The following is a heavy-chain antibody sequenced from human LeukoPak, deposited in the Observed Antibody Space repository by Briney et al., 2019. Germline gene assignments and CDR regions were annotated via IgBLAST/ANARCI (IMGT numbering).Heavy chain of an antibody. CDR2: IRGSGGST. CDR1: GFTFSSYA. CDR3: AKGYYDYVWGSYYFDY. J-gene: IGHJ4*02. D-gene: IGHD3-16*01. V-gene: IGHV3-23*01. Sequence: GGSLRLSCAASGFTFSSYAMSWVRQAPGKGLEWVSAIRGSGGSTYYADSVKGRFTISRDNSRDTLYLQMNSLRAEDTAVYYCAKGYYDYVWGSYYFDYWGQGTLVTVSS.